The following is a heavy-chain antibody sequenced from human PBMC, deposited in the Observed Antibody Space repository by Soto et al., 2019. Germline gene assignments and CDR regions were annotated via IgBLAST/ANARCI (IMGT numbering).Heavy chain of an antibody. CDR3: ARQVHTGYSSX. D-gene: IGHD2-15*01. CDR1: GYTFTSYD. V-gene: IGHV1-8*01. CDR2: INPTSEYT. Sequence: ASLKVSCNASGYTFTSYDINWVRQAPGQGLEWVGWINPTSEYTAHAQKFQGRVSLTREISTATAYMELSSLTSEDTAVYFCARQVHTGYSSXWGPGTQVTVSX. J-gene: IGHJ4*02.